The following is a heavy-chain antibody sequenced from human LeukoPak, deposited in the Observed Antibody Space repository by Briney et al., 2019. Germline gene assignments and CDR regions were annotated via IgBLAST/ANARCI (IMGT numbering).Heavy chain of an antibody. D-gene: IGHD3-10*01. CDR1: GFTFSSYG. CDR3: ARGGYYIYGMDV. J-gene: IGHJ6*02. V-gene: IGHV3-33*01. CDR2: ICYDGSNK. Sequence: GRSLRLSCAASGFTFSSYGMHWVRQAPGKGLEWVAVICYDGSNKYYADSVKGRFTISRDNSKYTLYLQMNSLRAEDTAVYYCARGGYYIYGMDVWGQGTTVTVSS.